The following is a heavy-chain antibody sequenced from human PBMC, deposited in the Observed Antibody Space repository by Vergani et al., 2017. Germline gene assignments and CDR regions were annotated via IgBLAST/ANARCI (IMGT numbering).Heavy chain of an antibody. Sequence: QVQMQESGPGLVKTSETLSLTCSASGAPISYWCWSWLRQPAGKGLEWIGRLCPSGSTNYKPYLKRRVTMSIDTSKNQFSLKLTSVTAADTAVYYGATGAGPFDIWGQGTLVTVSS. J-gene: IGHJ4*02. CDR1: GAPISYWC. D-gene: IGHD1-1*01. CDR2: LCPSGST. V-gene: IGHV4-4*07. CDR3: ATGAGPFDI.